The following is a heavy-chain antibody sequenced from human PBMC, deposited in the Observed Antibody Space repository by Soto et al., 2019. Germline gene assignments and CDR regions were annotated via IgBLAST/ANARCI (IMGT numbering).Heavy chain of an antibody. CDR3: ARGKRSSGYYYLVGWFDP. D-gene: IGHD3-22*01. CDR2: ISAYNGNT. Sequence: RASVKVSCKASGYTFTSYGISWVRQAPGQGLEWMGWISAYNGNTNYAQKLQGRVTMTTDTSTSTAYMELRSLRSDDTAVYYCARGKRSSGYYYLVGWFDPWGQGTLVTVSS. V-gene: IGHV1-18*04. J-gene: IGHJ5*02. CDR1: GYTFTSYG.